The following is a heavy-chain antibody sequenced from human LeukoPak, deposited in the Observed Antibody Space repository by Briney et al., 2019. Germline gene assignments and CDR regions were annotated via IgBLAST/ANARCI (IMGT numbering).Heavy chain of an antibody. D-gene: IGHD6-19*01. Sequence: ASVKVSCKASGYTFTSYDINWVRQVTGQGLEWMGWMNPKSGNTGYAQKFQGRVTITRNTSISTAYMEVSSLRYEDTAVYYCARRAVDNAYYYYMDVWGKGTTVTVSS. V-gene: IGHV1-8*03. CDR1: GYTFTSYD. CDR2: MNPKSGNT. J-gene: IGHJ6*03. CDR3: ARRAVDNAYYYYMDV.